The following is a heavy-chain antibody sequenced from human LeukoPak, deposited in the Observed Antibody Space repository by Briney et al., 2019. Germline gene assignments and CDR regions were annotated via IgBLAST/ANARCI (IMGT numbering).Heavy chain of an antibody. V-gene: IGHV1-18*01. CDR1: GYIFSTYG. D-gene: IGHD2-2*01. CDR2: ISGYNGNT. Sequence: ASVKVSCKASGYIFSTYGISWVRQAPGQGLEWMGCISGYNGNTNYAQKLQGRVTMTTDTSTSTAYMELRSLRSDDTAVYYCARKYTSSWTLDYWGQGTLVTVFS. J-gene: IGHJ4*02. CDR3: ARKYTSSWTLDY.